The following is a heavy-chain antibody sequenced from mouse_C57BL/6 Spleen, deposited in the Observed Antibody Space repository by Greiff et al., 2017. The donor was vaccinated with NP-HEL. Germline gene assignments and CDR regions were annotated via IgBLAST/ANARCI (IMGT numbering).Heavy chain of an antibody. V-gene: IGHV1-15*01. CDR3: TRDRYYGLDY. CDR2: IDPETGGT. Sequence: VKLVESGAELVRPGASVTLSCKASGYTFTDYEMHWVKQTPVHGLEWIGAIDPETGGTAYNQKFKGKAILTADKSSSTAYMELRSLTSEDSAVYYCTRDRYYGLDYWGQGTTLTVSS. D-gene: IGHD1-1*01. CDR1: GYTFTDYE. J-gene: IGHJ2*01.